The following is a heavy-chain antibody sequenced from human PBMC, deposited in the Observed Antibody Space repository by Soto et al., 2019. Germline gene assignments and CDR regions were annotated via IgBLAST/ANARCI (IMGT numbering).Heavy chain of an antibody. J-gene: IGHJ3*02. V-gene: IGHV3-11*01. D-gene: IGHD2-15*01. CDR1: GFTFSDYY. CDR3: ARAPLGYCSGGSCYPDAFDI. Sequence: QVQLVESGGGLVKPGGSLRLSCAASGFTFSDYYMSWIRQAPGKGLEWVSYISSSGSTIYYADSVKGRFTISRDNAKNPLYLQMNSLRAEDTAVYYCARAPLGYCSGGSCYPDAFDIWGQGTMVTVSS. CDR2: ISSSGSTI.